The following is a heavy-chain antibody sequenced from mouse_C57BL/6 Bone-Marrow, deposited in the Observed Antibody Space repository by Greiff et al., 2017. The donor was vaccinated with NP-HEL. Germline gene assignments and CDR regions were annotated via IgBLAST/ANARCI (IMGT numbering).Heavy chain of an antibody. CDR3: ARRGYGSSLFAY. CDR2: IYPGSGST. D-gene: IGHD1-1*01. CDR1: GYTFTSYW. Sequence: QVQLKQPGAELVKPGASVKMSCKASGYTFTSYWITWVQQRPGQGLEWIGDIYPGSGSTNYNEKFKSKATLTVDTSSSTAYMQLSSLTSEDSAVYYCARRGYGSSLFAYWGQGTLVTVSA. V-gene: IGHV1-55*01. J-gene: IGHJ3*01.